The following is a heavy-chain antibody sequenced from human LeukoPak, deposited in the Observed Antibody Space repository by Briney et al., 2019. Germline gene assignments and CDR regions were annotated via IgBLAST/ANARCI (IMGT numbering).Heavy chain of an antibody. CDR3: AKNPSDGYYYYGMDV. D-gene: IGHD5-24*01. V-gene: IGHV3-30*18. CDR2: ISYDGSNK. CDR1: GFTFSSYG. J-gene: IGHJ6*02. Sequence: GGSLRLSCAASGFTFSSYGMHWVRQAPGKGLEWVAIISYDGSNKYYADSVKGRFTISRDNSKNTLYLQMNSLRAEDTAVYYCAKNPSDGYYYYGMDVWGQGTTVTVSS.